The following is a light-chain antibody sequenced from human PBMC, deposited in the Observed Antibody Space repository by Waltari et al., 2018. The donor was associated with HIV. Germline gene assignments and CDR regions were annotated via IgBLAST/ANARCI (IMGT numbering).Light chain of an antibody. V-gene: IGKV3-20*01. CDR1: QSVSSSY. CDR3: QQYGYSLT. CDR2: GAS. J-gene: IGKJ4*01. Sequence: EIVLTQSPGPLSLSPGESATLSCRASQSVSSSYLAWYQQKPGQAPRLLIYGASSRATGIPDRFSGSGSGTDFTLTISRLEPEDFAVYYCQQYGYSLTFGGGTKVEIK.